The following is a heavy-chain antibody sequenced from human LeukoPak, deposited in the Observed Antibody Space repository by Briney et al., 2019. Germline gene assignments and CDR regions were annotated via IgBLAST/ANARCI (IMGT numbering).Heavy chain of an antibody. CDR1: GGSISTYY. J-gene: IGHJ4*02. V-gene: IGHV4-59*08. CDR2: IFHTGTT. D-gene: IGHD2-2*01. CDR3: ARTYCSTNACPFDR. Sequence: SETLSLTCTVSGGSISTYYWSWIRQPPGKGLECLGFIFHTGTTNYNPSLKSRVTISVGTSKNQFSLKLSSVTAADTAIYYCARTYCSTNACPFDRWGQGTLVTVSS.